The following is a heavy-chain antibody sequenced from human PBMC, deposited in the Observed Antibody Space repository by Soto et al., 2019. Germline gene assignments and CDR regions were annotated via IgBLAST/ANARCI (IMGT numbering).Heavy chain of an antibody. CDR2: INPSGVST. D-gene: IGHD5-18*01. CDR1: GYALSSYH. J-gene: IGHJ4*02. CDR3: ARALPRSSGYAYGALDY. V-gene: IGHV1-46*01. Sequence: QVQLVQSGAEVKKPGASVRVSCKASGYALSSYHMHWVRQTPGQGLEWMGIINPSGVSTAYAQRFHGTPSWTRDTSTSTVYMELSGLRSEDTAVYYCARALPRSSGYAYGALDYWGEGTLVTVSP.